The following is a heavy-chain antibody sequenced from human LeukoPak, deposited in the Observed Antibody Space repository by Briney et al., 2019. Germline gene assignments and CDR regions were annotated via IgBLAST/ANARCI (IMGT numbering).Heavy chain of an antibody. Sequence: GGSLRLSCAASGFTVSSNYMSWVRQAPGKGLEWVANIKQDGSEKYYVDSVKGRFTISRDNAKNSLYLQMNSLRAEDTAVYYCARDDTAVAGTELDFWGQGTLVTVSS. CDR3: ARDDTAVAGTELDF. V-gene: IGHV3-7*01. CDR1: GFTVSSNY. J-gene: IGHJ4*02. D-gene: IGHD6-19*01. CDR2: IKQDGSEK.